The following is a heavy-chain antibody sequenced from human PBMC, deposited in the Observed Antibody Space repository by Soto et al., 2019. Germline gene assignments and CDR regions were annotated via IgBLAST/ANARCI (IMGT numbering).Heavy chain of an antibody. CDR2: VSSYNGNT. Sequence: QVQLVQSGPEVKKPGASVTVSCKTSGYTFTDHGIDWVRQAPGQGLEWVGWVSSYNGNTNYAYNLKDRVIMTTDASTSTAYMELRGLRSDHTAVYYCAREVEGSYSPAAFWGQGTPVTVSS. CDR3: AREVEGSYSPAAF. D-gene: IGHD3-10*01. J-gene: IGHJ4*02. V-gene: IGHV1-18*01. CDR1: GYTFTDHG.